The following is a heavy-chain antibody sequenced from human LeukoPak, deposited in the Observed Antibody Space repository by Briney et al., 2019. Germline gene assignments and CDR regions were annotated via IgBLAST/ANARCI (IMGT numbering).Heavy chain of an antibody. CDR3: ARGGMVPD. J-gene: IGHJ4*02. D-gene: IGHD4/OR15-4a*01. Sequence: GGSLRLSCAASGFTFSSYEMNWVRQAPGKGLEWVSYISSSATTIYYAGSVKGRFTISRDNAKNSLYLQMNSLRAEDTAVYYCARGGMVPDWGQGTLVTVSS. CDR2: ISSSATTI. CDR1: GFTFSSYE. V-gene: IGHV3-48*03.